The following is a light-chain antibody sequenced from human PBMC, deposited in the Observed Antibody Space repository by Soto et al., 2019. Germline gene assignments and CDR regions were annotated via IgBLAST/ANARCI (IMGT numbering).Light chain of an antibody. J-gene: IGLJ1*01. CDR1: SSDVGSYY. Sequence: HSALTQPDSVSGSPGQSITISCTGTSSDVGSYYVSWYQQHPGKAPKVMIYDGSNRPSGVSYRFSGSKSGNTASLTISGLHAEDEADYYCRSYTTTSTYVVGTGTKLTVL. V-gene: IGLV2-14*01. CDR2: DGS. CDR3: RSYTTTSTYV.